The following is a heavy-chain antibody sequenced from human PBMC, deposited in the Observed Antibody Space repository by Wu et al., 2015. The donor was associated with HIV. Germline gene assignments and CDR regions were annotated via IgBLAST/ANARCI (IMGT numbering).Heavy chain of an antibody. CDR3: ARDRITMIVVVQSPFDY. D-gene: IGHD3-22*01. J-gene: IGHJ4*02. CDR1: GYTFTSYG. V-gene: IGHV1-18*01. Sequence: QVQLVQSGAEVKKPGASVKVSCKASGYTFTSYGISWVRQAPGQGLEWMGWISAYNGNTNYAQKLQGRVTMTTDTSTSTAYMELRSLRSDDTAVYYCARDRITMIVVVQSPFDYWGQGTLVTVSS. CDR2: ISAYNGNT.